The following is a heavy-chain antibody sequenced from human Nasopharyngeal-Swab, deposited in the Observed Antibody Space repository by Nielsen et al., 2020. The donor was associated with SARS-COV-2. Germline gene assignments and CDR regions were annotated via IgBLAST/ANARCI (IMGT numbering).Heavy chain of an antibody. D-gene: IGHD6-19*01. CDR3: ARLDAGYSSGWYYFDY. J-gene: IGHJ4*02. CDR2: IYYSGST. CDR1: GGSISSSSYY. V-gene: IGHV4-39*01. Sequence: SETLSLTCTVSGGSISSSSYYWGWIRQPPGKGLEWIGSIYYSGSTYYNPSLKSRVTISVDTPKNQFSMKLSSVTAADTAVYYCARLDAGYSSGWYYFDYWGQGTLVTVSS.